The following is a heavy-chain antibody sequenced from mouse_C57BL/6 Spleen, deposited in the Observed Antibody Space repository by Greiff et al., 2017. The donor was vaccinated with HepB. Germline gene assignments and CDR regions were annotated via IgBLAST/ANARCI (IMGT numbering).Heavy chain of an antibody. D-gene: IGHD2-5*01. CDR2: IYPGDGDT. V-gene: IGHV1-80*01. Sequence: VQLQQSGAELVKPGASVKISCKASGYAFSSYWMNWVKQRPGKGLEWIGQIYPGDGDTNYNGKFKGKATLTADKSSSTAYMQLSSLTSEDSAVYFVGRSYSNYEGWCAYWGQGTLVTVSA. CDR3: GRSYSNYEGWCAY. CDR1: GYAFSSYW. J-gene: IGHJ3*01.